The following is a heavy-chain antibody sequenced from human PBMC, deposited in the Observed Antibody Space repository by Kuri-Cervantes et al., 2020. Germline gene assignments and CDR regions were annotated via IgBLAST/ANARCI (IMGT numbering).Heavy chain of an antibody. Sequence: ASVKVSCKASGYTFTSYGISWVRQAPGQGLEWMGWISAYNGNTNYAQKFQGRVTMTRDTSISTAYMELSRLRSDDTAVYYCAREWLVPLDYWGQGTLVTVSS. J-gene: IGHJ4*02. CDR1: GYTFTSYG. V-gene: IGHV1-18*01. CDR3: AREWLVPLDY. CDR2: ISAYNGNT. D-gene: IGHD6-19*01.